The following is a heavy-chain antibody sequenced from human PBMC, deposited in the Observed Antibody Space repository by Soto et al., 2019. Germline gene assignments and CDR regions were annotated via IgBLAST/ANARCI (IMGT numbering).Heavy chain of an antibody. CDR2: IYHSGST. CDR3: ARDDRGYSYGYDAFDI. V-gene: IGHV4-4*02. D-gene: IGHD5-18*01. J-gene: IGHJ3*02. Sequence: SETLSLTCAVSGGSISSSNCWSGFRQPPGKGLEWIGEIYHSGSTNYNPSLKSRVTISVDKSKNQFSLKLSSVTAADTAVYYCARDDRGYSYGYDAFDIWGQGTMVTVSS. CDR1: GGSISSSNC.